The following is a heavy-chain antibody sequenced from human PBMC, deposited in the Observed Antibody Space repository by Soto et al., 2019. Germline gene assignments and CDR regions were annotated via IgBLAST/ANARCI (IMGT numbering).Heavy chain of an antibody. Sequence: GGSLRLSCAASGFTFSSYGMHWVRQAPGKGLEWVAVISYDGSNKYYADSVKGRFTISRDNSKNTLYLQMNSLRAEDTAVYYCAKDPPEDTAMDMTDDYWGQGTLVTVSS. CDR2: ISYDGSNK. CDR1: GFTFSSYG. J-gene: IGHJ4*02. D-gene: IGHD5-18*01. V-gene: IGHV3-30*18. CDR3: AKDPPEDTAMDMTDDY.